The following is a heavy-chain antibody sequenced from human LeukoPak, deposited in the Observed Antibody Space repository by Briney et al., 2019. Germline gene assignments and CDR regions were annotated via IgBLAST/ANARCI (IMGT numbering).Heavy chain of an antibody. CDR3: ARLAATVHYYYMDV. Sequence: PGGSLRLSCAASGFTFSSYGMHWVRQAPGKGLEWVAVIWYDGSNKYYADSVKGRFTISRDNSKNTLYLQMNSLRAEDTAVYYCARLAATVHYYYMDVWGKGTTVTVYS. V-gene: IGHV3-33*01. D-gene: IGHD6-6*01. J-gene: IGHJ6*03. CDR1: GFTFSSYG. CDR2: IWYDGSNK.